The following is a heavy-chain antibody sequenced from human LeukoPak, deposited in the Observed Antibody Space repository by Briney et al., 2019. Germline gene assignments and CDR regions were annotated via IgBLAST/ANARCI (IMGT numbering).Heavy chain of an antibody. CDR3: VKYARSGYYYGALGSFDY. CDR1: GFTFTSNA. J-gene: IGHJ4*02. Sequence: QPGGSLRLSCAASGFTFTSNAMSWVRQAPGKGLEWVSGISDSGDRTYYADSVKGRFTISRDNSKNTLYLQMNSLRAEDTAVYYCVKYARSGYYYGALGSFDYWGQGTLVTVSS. D-gene: IGHD3-22*01. CDR2: ISDSGDRT. V-gene: IGHV3-23*01.